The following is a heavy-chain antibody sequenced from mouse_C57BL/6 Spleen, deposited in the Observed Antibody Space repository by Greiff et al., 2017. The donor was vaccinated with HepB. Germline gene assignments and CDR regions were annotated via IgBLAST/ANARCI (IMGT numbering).Heavy chain of an antibody. CDR2: INNDGSST. CDR3: ARDNDYGWYFDV. V-gene: IGHV5-16*01. D-gene: IGHD2-4*01. Sequence: EVKLVESEGGLVQPGSSMKLSCTASGFTFSDYYMAWVRQAPEKGLEWVANINNDGSSTYYLDSLKGRFIISRDNAKNILYLQMSSLKSEDTATYYCARDNDYGWYFDVWGTGTTVTVSS. J-gene: IGHJ1*03. CDR1: GFTFSDYY.